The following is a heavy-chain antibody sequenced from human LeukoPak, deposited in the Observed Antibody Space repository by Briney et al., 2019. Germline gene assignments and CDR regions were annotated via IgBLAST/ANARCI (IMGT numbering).Heavy chain of an antibody. CDR1: GFTVSTNY. D-gene: IGHD6-25*01. CDR3: ARGDISGSYFDY. V-gene: IGHV3-53*01. Sequence: GGSLRLSCAASGFTVSTNYMSWVRQAPGRGLEWVSLLYASGRTYYTDSAKGRFAISRDASQNTLYLQMNSLKVEDTAVYYCARGDISGSYFDYWGQGTLVTVSP. J-gene: IGHJ4*02. CDR2: LYASGRT.